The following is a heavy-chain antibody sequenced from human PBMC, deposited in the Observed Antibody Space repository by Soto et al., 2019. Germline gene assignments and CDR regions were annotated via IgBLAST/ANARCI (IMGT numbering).Heavy chain of an antibody. Sequence: SETLSLTCTVSGGSISSYYWSWIRQPPGKGLEWIGYIYYSGSTNYNPSLKSRVTISVDTSKNHFSLKLSSVTAADTAVYYCARDHGGFWSGYETANWFDPWGQGTLVTVSS. J-gene: IGHJ5*02. D-gene: IGHD3-3*01. CDR2: IYYSGST. CDR3: ARDHGGFWSGYETANWFDP. CDR1: GGSISSYY. V-gene: IGHV4-59*01.